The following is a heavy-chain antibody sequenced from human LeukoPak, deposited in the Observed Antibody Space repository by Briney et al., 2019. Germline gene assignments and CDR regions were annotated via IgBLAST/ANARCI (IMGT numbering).Heavy chain of an antibody. D-gene: IGHD6-19*01. Sequence: GGSLRLSCAASGFTFDDYAMHWVRQAPGKGLEWVSGISWNSGSIGYADSVKGRFTISRDNAKNSLYLQMNNLRAEDTAVYYCARNSGYSSGWPKEFDYWGQGTLVTVSS. CDR1: GFTFDDYA. CDR2: ISWNSGSI. CDR3: ARNSGYSSGWPKEFDY. J-gene: IGHJ4*02. V-gene: IGHV3-9*01.